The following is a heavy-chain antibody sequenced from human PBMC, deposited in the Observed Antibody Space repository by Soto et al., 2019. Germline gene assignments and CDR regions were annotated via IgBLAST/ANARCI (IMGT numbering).Heavy chain of an antibody. D-gene: IGHD2-2*01. Sequence: QVQLVQSGAEVKKPGSSVKVSCKASGGTFSSYAISWVRQAPGQGLEWMGGIIPISDTTNYAQKFQGSVTITADESTSTADMELISLRSEDTAVYYCARSQGSSTSLEIYYYYCYGMDVWGQGTTVTVSS. CDR1: GGTFSSYA. CDR2: IIPISDTT. V-gene: IGHV1-69*01. J-gene: IGHJ6*02. CDR3: ARSQGSSTSLEIYYYYCYGMDV.